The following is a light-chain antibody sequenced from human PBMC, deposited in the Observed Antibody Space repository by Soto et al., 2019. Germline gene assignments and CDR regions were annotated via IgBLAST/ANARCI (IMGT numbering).Light chain of an antibody. Sequence: EIVMTQSPATLSVSPGDRATLSCRAGQSVSNSLAWYQQKPGQAPRLLIYDASTRATGIPARFSGSGSGTEFTLTISSLQSEDFAVYYCQQYNNWPGTFGQGTKLEI. CDR3: QQYNNWPGT. J-gene: IGKJ2*02. CDR1: QSVSNS. CDR2: DAS. V-gene: IGKV3-15*01.